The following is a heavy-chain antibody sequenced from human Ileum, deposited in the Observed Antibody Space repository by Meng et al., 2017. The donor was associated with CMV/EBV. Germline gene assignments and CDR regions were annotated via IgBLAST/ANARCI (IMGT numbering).Heavy chain of an antibody. CDR3: AWMNTVTSVGQ. D-gene: IGHD4-17*01. Sequence: LSCVVSGLSFSDAWVTWVRQVPGKGLEWIGLTRGRSGGETYAAPVKGTFIISRDDSKSTVYLQMNSLKIEDTALYYCAWMNTVTSVGQWGQGTLVTVSS. CDR2: TRGRSGGET. V-gene: IGHV3-15*01. J-gene: IGHJ4*02. CDR1: GLSFSDAW.